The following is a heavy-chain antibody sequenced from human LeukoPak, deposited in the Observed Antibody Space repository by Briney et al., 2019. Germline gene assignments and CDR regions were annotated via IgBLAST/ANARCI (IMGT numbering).Heavy chain of an antibody. Sequence: SVKVSCKASGGTFSSYAISWERQAPGQGLEWMGGIIPIFGTANYAQKFQGRVTITADESTSTAYMELSSLRSEDTAVYYCAREGAVVSRNGAFDIWGQGTMVTVSS. V-gene: IGHV1-69*01. CDR2: IIPIFGTA. CDR3: AREGAVVSRNGAFDI. D-gene: IGHD2-21*01. CDR1: GGTFSSYA. J-gene: IGHJ3*02.